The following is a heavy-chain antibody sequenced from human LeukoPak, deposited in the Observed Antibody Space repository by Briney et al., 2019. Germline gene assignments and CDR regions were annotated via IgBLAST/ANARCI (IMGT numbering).Heavy chain of an antibody. Sequence: PSETLSLTCTVSGGSISSYYWSWIRQPPGKGLEWFEYTYKSGSTNYSPSLKSRVTISVDSSKNQFSLKLSSVTAADTAVYYCARTTEGGYTYDFFYYYYMDVWGKGTTVTISS. CDR2: TYKSGST. D-gene: IGHD5-18*01. J-gene: IGHJ6*03. V-gene: IGHV4-59*01. CDR3: ARTTEGGYTYDFFYYYYMDV. CDR1: GGSISSYY.